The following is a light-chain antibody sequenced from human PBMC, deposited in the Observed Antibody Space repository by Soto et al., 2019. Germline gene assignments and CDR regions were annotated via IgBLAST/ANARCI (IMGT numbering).Light chain of an antibody. CDR1: SSDVGGYNY. V-gene: IGLV2-14*03. CDR3: NSYTSRSTVV. J-gene: IGLJ2*01. Sequence: QSALTQPASVSGSPGQSITISCTGTSSDVGGYNYVSWYQQYPGKAPKLMIYDVSNRPSGVSDRFSGSKSGNTASLTISGLQAEDEADYYCNSYTSRSTVVFGGGTKLTVL. CDR2: DVS.